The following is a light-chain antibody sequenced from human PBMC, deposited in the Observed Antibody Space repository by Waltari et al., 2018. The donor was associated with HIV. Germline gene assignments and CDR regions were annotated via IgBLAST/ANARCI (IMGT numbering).Light chain of an antibody. Sequence: QSALTQPRPVSGSPGPSVTISCTGTSSDVGGYTYASWYHQPPGNAPKLMLYAVSKRPSGVPDRSSGSKSGNTASLTISGLQAEDEADYYCCSYAGSYTFVFGGGTKLTVL. V-gene: IGLV2-11*01. J-gene: IGLJ2*01. CDR3: CSYAGSYTFV. CDR1: SSDVGGYTY. CDR2: AVS.